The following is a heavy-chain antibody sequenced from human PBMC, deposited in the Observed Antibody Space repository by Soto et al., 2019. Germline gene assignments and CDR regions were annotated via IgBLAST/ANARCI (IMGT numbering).Heavy chain of an antibody. D-gene: IGHD3-16*01. CDR2: IYHSGST. Sequence: QLQLQESGSGLVKPSQTLSLTCAVSGGSISSGGYSWSWIRQPPGKGLEWIGNIYHSGSTYYNPSLTSRVTISVDRSKNQFSLKLSSLTAADTAVYYCARGSFGEAYYCDYWGQGTLVTVSS. CDR1: GGSISSGGYS. CDR3: ARGSFGEAYYCDY. V-gene: IGHV4-30-2*01. J-gene: IGHJ4*02.